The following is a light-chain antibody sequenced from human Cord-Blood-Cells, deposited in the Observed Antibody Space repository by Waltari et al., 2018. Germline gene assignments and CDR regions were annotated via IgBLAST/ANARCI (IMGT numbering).Light chain of an antibody. CDR1: QSISSW. CDR2: KAS. V-gene: IGKV1-5*03. CDR3: KQYNSYSS. Sequence: DIQMTQSPSTLSASVGDSVTITCRASQSISSWLAWYQQKPGKAPKLLIYKASSLESGVPSRFSGSGSGTAFTLTISSLQPDDFATYYCKQYNSYSSFGQGTKLEIK. J-gene: IGKJ2*03.